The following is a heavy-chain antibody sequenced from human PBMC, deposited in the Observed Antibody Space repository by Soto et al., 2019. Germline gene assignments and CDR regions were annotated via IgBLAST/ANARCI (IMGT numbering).Heavy chain of an antibody. CDR3: ARHPSPYSSSLNWFDP. CDR2: IYYSGST. CDR1: GGSISSSSYY. Sequence: PSETLSLTCTVSGGSISSSSYYWGWIRQPPGKGLEWIGSIYYSGSTYYNPSLKSRVTISVDTSKNQFSLKLSSVTAADTAVYYCARHPSPYSSSLNWFDPWGQGTLVTVSS. D-gene: IGHD6-13*01. V-gene: IGHV4-39*01. J-gene: IGHJ5*02.